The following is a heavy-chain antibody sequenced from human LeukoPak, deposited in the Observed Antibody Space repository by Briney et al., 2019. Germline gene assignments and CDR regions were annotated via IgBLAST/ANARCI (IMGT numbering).Heavy chain of an antibody. V-gene: IGHV3-21*01. CDR2: ISSSSSYI. Sequence: GGSLRLSCAASGFTFSSYSMNWVRQAPGKGLEWVSSISSSSSYIYYADSLKGRFTISRDNAKNSLYLQMNSLRAEDTAVYYCARASDDYYYHYMDVWGKGTTVTISS. J-gene: IGHJ6*03. CDR1: GFTFSSYS. CDR3: ARASDDYYYHYMDV.